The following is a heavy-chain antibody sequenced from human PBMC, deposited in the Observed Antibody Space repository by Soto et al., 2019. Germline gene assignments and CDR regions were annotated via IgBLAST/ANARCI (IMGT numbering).Heavy chain of an antibody. CDR1: GGTFSSYA. D-gene: IGHD2-15*01. Sequence: SVKVSCKASGGTFSSYAISWVRQAPGQGLEWMGGIIPIFGTANYAQKFQGRVTITADESASTAYMELSSLRSEDTAVYYCARRAYCSGGSCYNNWFDPWGQGTLVTVS. CDR3: ARRAYCSGGSCYNNWFDP. J-gene: IGHJ5*02. V-gene: IGHV1-69*13. CDR2: IIPIFGTA.